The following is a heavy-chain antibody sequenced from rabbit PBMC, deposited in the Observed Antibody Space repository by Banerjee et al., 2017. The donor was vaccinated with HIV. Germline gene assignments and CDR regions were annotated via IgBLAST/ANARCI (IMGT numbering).Heavy chain of an antibody. J-gene: IGHJ4*01. CDR2: IDTSSGST. Sequence: QSLEESGGGLVQPEGSLTLTCKASGFTLSYYWMCWVRQAPGKGLEWIGCIDTSSGSTYYASWAKGRFTVSKTSSTTVTLQMTSLTAADTATYFCAREGYSGYELWGQGTLVTVS. V-gene: IGHV1S40*01. CDR3: AREGYSGYEL. D-gene: IGHD7-1*01. CDR1: GFTLSYYW.